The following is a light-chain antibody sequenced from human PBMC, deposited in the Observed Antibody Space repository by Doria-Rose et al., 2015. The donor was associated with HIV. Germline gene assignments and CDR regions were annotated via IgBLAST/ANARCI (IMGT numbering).Light chain of an antibody. V-gene: IGKV3-20*01. CDR2: DAS. CDR1: QRVKSSY. Sequence: TQSPGTLSLSPGERATLSCRASQRVKSSYLAWYQQKPGQAPRLLIYDASTRATGIPDRFSGSGSGTDFTLTISRLEPKDVAVYYCQQYSTSRGTFGQGTRLEIK. J-gene: IGKJ5*01. CDR3: QQYSTSRGT.